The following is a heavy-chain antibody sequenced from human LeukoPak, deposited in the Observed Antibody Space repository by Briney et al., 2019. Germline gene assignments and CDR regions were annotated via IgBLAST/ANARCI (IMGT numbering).Heavy chain of an antibody. V-gene: IGHV3-66*01. D-gene: IGHD2-21*02. CDR3: ARAPTYNCGGDCYSTYYYYYMDV. J-gene: IGHJ6*03. Sequence: GGSLRLSCAASGFTFSSYWMSWVRQAPGKGLEWVSVIYSGGSTYYADSVKGRFTISRDNSKNTLYLQMNSLRAEDTAVYYCARAPTYNCGGDCYSTYYYYYMDVWGKGTTVTISS. CDR2: IYSGGST. CDR1: GFTFSSYW.